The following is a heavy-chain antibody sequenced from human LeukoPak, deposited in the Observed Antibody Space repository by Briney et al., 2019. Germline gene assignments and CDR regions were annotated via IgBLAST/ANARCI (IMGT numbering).Heavy chain of an antibody. Sequence: GGSLRLSCAASGFTFSSYDMHWVRQATGKGLEWVSAIGTAGDTYYPGSVKGRFTISRENAKNSLYLQMNSPRAGDTAVYYCARGAGFGELLQYFDYWGQGTLVTVSS. CDR1: GFTFSSYD. J-gene: IGHJ4*02. V-gene: IGHV3-13*01. CDR3: ARGAGFGELLQYFDY. CDR2: IGTAGDT. D-gene: IGHD3-10*01.